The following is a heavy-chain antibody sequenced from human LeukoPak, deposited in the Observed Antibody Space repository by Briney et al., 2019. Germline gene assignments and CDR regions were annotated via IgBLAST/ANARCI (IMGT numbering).Heavy chain of an antibody. CDR1: GFTFDSYA. V-gene: IGHV3-23*01. CDR3: AKDRASSTVDGFDY. D-gene: IGHD1-26*01. CDR2: ISGSGGTT. J-gene: IGHJ4*02. Sequence: GGSLRLSCAASGFTFDSYAMSWVCQAPGKGLEWVTGISGSGGTTYYADSVKGRFTISRDNDKNTLYLQMNSPRVEDTAVYYCAKDRASSTVDGFDYWGRGTLVTVSS.